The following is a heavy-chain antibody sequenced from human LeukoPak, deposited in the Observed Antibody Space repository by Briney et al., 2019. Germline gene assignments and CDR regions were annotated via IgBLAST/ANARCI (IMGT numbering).Heavy chain of an antibody. J-gene: IGHJ3*02. Sequence: PGGSLRLSCAGSGFTFSDHYMGWVRQAPGKGLEWVGRIRNKANRYTTEYAASVKGRFTFSRDDSKNSLYLQMNSLKTEDTAMYYCTRTSGSYSGGAFDIWGQGTMVTVSS. D-gene: IGHD1-26*01. CDR2: IRNKANRYTT. V-gene: IGHV3-72*01. CDR3: TRTSGSYSGGAFDI. CDR1: GFTFSDHY.